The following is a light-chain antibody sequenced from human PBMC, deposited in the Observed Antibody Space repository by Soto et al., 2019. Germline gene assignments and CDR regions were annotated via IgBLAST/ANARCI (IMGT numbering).Light chain of an antibody. CDR1: SSDVGGYIY. V-gene: IGLV2-14*01. J-gene: IGLJ1*01. CDR3: SSYSSSNVLYV. Sequence: QSALTQPASVSGSPGQSITISCTGTSSDVGGYIYVSWYQQHPGKAPKLMIYEVSNRPSGVSDRFSGSKSGNTASLTISGLQADDEADYYCSSYSSSNVLYVFGTGTQLTVL. CDR2: EVS.